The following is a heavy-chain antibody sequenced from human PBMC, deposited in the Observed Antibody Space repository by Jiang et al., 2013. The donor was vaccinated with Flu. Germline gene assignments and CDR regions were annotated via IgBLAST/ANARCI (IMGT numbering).Heavy chain of an antibody. CDR3: ARGIRRDY. D-gene: IGHD6-13*01. CDR1: GFTFSSYN. J-gene: IGHJ4*02. Sequence: VQLVESGGGLVQPGGSLRLSCAASGFTFSSYNMNWVRQAPGKGLEWVSYISSSSSTIYYADSVKGRFTISRDNAKNSLYLQMNSLRAEDTAVYYCARGIRRDYWGQGTLVTVSS. V-gene: IGHV3-48*01. CDR2: ISSSSSTI.